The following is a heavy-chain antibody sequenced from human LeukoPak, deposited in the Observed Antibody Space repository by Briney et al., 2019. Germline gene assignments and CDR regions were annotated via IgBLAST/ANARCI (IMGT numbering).Heavy chain of an antibody. V-gene: IGHV4-61*02. CDR1: GGSTSSGSYY. CDR3: ARTYDSSGYFYDY. D-gene: IGHD3-22*01. CDR2: IYNSGST. Sequence: SETLSLTCSVSGGSTSSGSYYWSWIRQPAGKGLEWIGRIYNSGSTNYTPSLKSRVTISLVTSKNQFSLKLTSVTAADTAVYYCARTYDSSGYFYDYWGQGTLVTVSS. J-gene: IGHJ4*02.